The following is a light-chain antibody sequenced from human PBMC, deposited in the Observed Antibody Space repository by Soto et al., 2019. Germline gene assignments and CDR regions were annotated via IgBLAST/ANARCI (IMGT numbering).Light chain of an antibody. J-gene: IGKJ1*01. CDR1: QDIRND. CDR2: AAS. CDR3: LQDYNSWT. V-gene: IGKV1-6*01. Sequence: IQMTQSPSSLSASVGYIVTITCRASQDIRNDLAWYQQKPGEAPXXLISAASTLHNGVPSRFIGRGSGTDFTLTIRRLKPEDFATYYCLQDYNSWTFCQGTKVDIK.